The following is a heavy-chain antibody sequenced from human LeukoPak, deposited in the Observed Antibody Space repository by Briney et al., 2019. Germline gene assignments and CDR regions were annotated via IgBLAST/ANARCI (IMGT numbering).Heavy chain of an antibody. Sequence: PSETLSLTCTVSGGSISSSSYYWGWIRQPPGKGLEWIGSIYYSGSTYYNPSLKSRVTISVDTSKNQFSLKLSSVTAADTAVYYCARARGGAPGDYYYYMDVWGKGTTVTVSS. D-gene: IGHD3-10*01. CDR1: GGSISSSSYY. V-gene: IGHV4-39*01. CDR3: ARARGGAPGDYYYYMDV. J-gene: IGHJ6*03. CDR2: IYYSGST.